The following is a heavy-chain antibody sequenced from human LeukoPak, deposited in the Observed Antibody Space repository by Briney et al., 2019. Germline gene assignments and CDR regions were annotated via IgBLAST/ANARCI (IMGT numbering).Heavy chain of an antibody. Sequence: SETLSLTCTVSGGSISSYYWSWIRQPPGKGLEWIGYIYYSGSTNYNPSLKSRVTISVDTSKNQFSLKLSSVTAADTAVYYCAREGEDRYYYYGMDVWGQGTTVTVSS. CDR3: AREGEDRYYYYGMDV. J-gene: IGHJ6*02. V-gene: IGHV4-59*01. CDR2: IYYSGST. CDR1: GGSISSYY.